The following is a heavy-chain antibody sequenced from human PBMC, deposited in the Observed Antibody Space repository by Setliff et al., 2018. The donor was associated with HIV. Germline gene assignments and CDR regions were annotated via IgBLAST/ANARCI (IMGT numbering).Heavy chain of an antibody. Sequence: PSETLSLTCTVSGDSSSSYYCNWIRQPAGKGLEWIGHMYISGSTNYNPSLKSRVTMSLDTSKNQFSLRLSSVTAADTAIYYCARDSGGYNYGFAVGSFDYWGQGALVTVSS. V-gene: IGHV4-4*07. D-gene: IGHD5-18*01. CDR3: ARDSGGYNYGFAVGSFDY. CDR2: MYISGST. J-gene: IGHJ4*02. CDR1: GDSSSSYY.